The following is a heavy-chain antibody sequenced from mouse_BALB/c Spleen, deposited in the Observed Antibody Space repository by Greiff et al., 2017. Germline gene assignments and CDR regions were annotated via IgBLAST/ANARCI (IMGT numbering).Heavy chain of an antibody. J-gene: IGHJ4*01. Sequence: VQLQQSGAELVRPGTSVKVSCKASGYAFTNYLIEWVKQRPGQGLEWIGVINPGSGGTNYNEKFKGKATLTADKSSSTAYMQLSSLTSDDSAVYFCARGAARATNYAMDYWGQGTSVTVSS. CDR1: GYAFTNYL. V-gene: IGHV1-54*01. CDR3: ARGAARATNYAMDY. D-gene: IGHD3-1*01. CDR2: INPGSGGT.